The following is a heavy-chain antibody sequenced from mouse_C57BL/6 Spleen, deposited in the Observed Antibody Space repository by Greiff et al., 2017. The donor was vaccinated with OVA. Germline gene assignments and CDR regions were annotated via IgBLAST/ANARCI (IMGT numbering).Heavy chain of an antibody. Sequence: QVQLQQSGAELVRPGASVKLSCKASGYTFTDYYINWVKQRPGQGLEWIARIYPGSGNTYYNEKFKGKATLTAEKSSSTAYMQLSSLTSEDSAVYFCARSGYDGYYDYAMDYWGQGTSVTVSS. J-gene: IGHJ4*01. CDR1: GYTFTDYY. V-gene: IGHV1-76*01. CDR2: IYPGSGNT. CDR3: ARSGYDGYYDYAMDY. D-gene: IGHD2-3*01.